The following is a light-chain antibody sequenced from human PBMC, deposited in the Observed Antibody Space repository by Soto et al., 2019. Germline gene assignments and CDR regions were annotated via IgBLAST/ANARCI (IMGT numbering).Light chain of an antibody. CDR3: QQYGSPIT. J-gene: IGKJ5*01. CDR2: SAS. Sequence: ENVLTQSPGTLSLSPGERATLSCRASQSVTSSYLAWYQQKPGQAPRLLIYSASSRATGVPDRFSGSGSATDFTLTISRVEPEDFAVYYCQQYGSPITFGQGTRLEIK. CDR1: QSVTSSY. V-gene: IGKV3-20*01.